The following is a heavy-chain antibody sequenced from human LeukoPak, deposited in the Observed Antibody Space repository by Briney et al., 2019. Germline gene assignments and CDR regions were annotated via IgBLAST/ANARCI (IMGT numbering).Heavy chain of an antibody. CDR1: GGSMSSYY. CDR3: ARGFRGASFDY. CDR2: IYHSGST. V-gene: IGHV4-59*01. D-gene: IGHD1-26*01. J-gene: IGHJ4*02. Sequence: ESGPTLVEPSETLSLTCSVSGGSMSSYYWSWIRQSPGKGLEWIGYIYHSGSTNYNSSLKSRVTISEDTSKKQFSLKVSSVTAADTAVYYCARGFRGASFDYWGQGTLVTVSS.